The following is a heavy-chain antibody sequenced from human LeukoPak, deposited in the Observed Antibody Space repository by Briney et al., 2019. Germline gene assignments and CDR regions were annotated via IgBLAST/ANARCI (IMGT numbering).Heavy chain of an antibody. J-gene: IGHJ4*02. CDR3: ARGDEYSSSYPD. CDR2: ISSSSSYI. CDR1: GFTFSSYS. V-gene: IGHV3-21*01. D-gene: IGHD6-13*01. Sequence: GGSLRLSCAASGFTFSSYSMNWVHQAPGKGLEWVSSISSSSSYIYYADSVKGRFTISRDNAKNSLYLQMNSLRAEDTAVYYCARGDEYSSSYPDWGQGTLVTVSS.